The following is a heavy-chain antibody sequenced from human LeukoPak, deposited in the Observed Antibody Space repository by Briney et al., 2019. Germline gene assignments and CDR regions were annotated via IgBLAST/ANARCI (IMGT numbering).Heavy chain of an antibody. CDR1: GYTFTSHG. Sequence: VKVSCRTSGYTFTSHGITWVRQAPGQGLEWMGWISGYNGDTIYAQKFQGRVTMTEDTSTDTAYMELSSLRSEDTAVYYCAIRSPGIAAAGTVWTFDYWGQGTLVTVSS. V-gene: IGHV1-18*01. CDR3: AIRSPGIAAAGTVWTFDY. J-gene: IGHJ4*02. D-gene: IGHD6-13*01. CDR2: ISGYNGDT.